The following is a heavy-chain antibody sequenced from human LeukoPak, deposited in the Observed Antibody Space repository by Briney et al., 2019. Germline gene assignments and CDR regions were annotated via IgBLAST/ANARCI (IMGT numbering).Heavy chain of an antibody. D-gene: IGHD3-9*01. J-gene: IGHJ4*02. CDR3: ARTSYYDILTSYRYFDY. CDR1: GYTFTGYY. CDR2: INPNSGAT. Sequence: ASVKVSCKASGYTFTGYYMHWVRQAPGQGLEWMGWINPNSGATNYAQKFQGRVTMTRDTSISTAYMELSRLRSDDTAVYYCARTSYYDILTSYRYFDYWGQGTLVTVSS. V-gene: IGHV1-2*02.